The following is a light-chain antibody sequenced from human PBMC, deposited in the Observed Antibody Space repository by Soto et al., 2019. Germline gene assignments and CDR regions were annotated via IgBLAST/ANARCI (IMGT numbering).Light chain of an antibody. J-gene: IGLJ1*01. CDR3: CSYRSGSSPYYV. Sequence: QSVLTQPASVSGSPGQSITISCSGTSSDVGGYNYVSWFQQHPGTAPKLIIYEVSNRPSGLSSRFAGSKSGNVASLTISGLQAEDEADYYCCSYRSGSSPYYVFGTGTKVTVL. V-gene: IGLV2-14*01. CDR1: SSDVGGYNY. CDR2: EVS.